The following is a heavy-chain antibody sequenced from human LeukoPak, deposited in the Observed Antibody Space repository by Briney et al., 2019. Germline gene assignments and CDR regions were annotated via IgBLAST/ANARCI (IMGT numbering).Heavy chain of an antibody. Sequence: SGTLSLTCTVSGGSISSSYWSWMRQPPGKGLEWIGYLYYTGSTNYNPSLKSRVTISVDRSKNQFSLKLSSVTAADTAIYYCARGPGRVGGDNWGQGTLVTVSS. D-gene: IGHD3-16*01. J-gene: IGHJ4*02. CDR2: LYYTGST. CDR1: GGSISSSY. V-gene: IGHV4-59*01. CDR3: ARGPGRVGGDN.